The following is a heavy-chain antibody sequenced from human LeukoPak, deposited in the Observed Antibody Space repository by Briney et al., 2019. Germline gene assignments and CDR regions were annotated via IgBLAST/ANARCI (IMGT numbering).Heavy chain of an antibody. CDR3: ARHSGSGSLSRPFDP. CDR1: GASVTSGGFY. V-gene: IGHV4-39*01. J-gene: IGHJ5*02. CDR2: VYYTGGT. D-gene: IGHD3-10*01. Sequence: SETLSLTCSVSGASVTSGGFYWGWLRQPPGKGPEWIATVYYTGGTYYNPSLKSRVTISIDTSKNQFSLRLTSVTTTDTAIYHCARHSGSGSLSRPFDPWGQGTLVAVSS.